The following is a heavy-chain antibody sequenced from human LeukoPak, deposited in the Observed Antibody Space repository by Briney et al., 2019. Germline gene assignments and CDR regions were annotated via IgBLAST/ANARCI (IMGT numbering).Heavy chain of an antibody. CDR1: GFTFSSYS. Sequence: PGGSLRLSCAASGFTFSSYSMNWVRQAPGKGLEWVSSISCSSSYTYYADSVKGRFTISRDNGKNSLYLQMNRLRAETAAVYCCASVGWLQSFDYWGQGTLVTVSS. D-gene: IGHD5-24*01. CDR3: ASVGWLQSFDY. J-gene: IGHJ4*02. V-gene: IGHV3-21*01. CDR2: ISCSSSYT.